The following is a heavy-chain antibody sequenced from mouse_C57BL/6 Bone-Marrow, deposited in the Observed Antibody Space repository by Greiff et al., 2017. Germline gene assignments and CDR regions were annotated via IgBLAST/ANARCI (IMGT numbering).Heavy chain of an antibody. CDR3: TKRISTTVVAPYYFDY. CDR2: IDPENGDT. J-gene: IGHJ2*01. Sequence: VQLQQSGAELVRPGASVKLSCTASGFNIKDDYMHWVKQRPEQGLEWIGWIDPENGDTEYASKFQGKATITADTSSNTAYLQLSSLTSEDTAVYYCTKRISTTVVAPYYFDYWGQGTTLTVAS. D-gene: IGHD1-1*01. V-gene: IGHV14-4*01. CDR1: GFNIKDDY.